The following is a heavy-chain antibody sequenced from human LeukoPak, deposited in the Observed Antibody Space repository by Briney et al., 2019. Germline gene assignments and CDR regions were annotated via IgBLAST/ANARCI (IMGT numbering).Heavy chain of an antibody. V-gene: IGHV4-39*07. J-gene: IGHJ4*02. Sequence: SETLSLTCTVSGGSISSSSYYWSWIRQPPGKGLEWIGEINHSGSTNYNPSLKSRVTILVDTSKNQFSLKLSSVTAADTAVYYCAREYSYGYVSYWGQGTLVTVSS. CDR1: GGSISSSSYY. CDR3: AREYSYGYVSY. D-gene: IGHD5-18*01. CDR2: INHSGST.